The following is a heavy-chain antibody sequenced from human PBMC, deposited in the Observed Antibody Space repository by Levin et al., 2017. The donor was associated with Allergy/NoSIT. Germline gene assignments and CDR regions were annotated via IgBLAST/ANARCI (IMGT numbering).Heavy chain of an antibody. CDR1: GFTFSSYA. Sequence: GESLKISCAASGFTFSSYAMSWVRQAPGKGLEWVSAISGSGGSTYYADSVKGRFTISRDNSKNTLYLQMNSLRAEDTAVYYCAKSRGTIFGVVTRIFDYWGQGTLVTVSS. D-gene: IGHD3-3*01. J-gene: IGHJ4*02. CDR3: AKSRGTIFGVVTRIFDY. V-gene: IGHV3-23*01. CDR2: ISGSGGST.